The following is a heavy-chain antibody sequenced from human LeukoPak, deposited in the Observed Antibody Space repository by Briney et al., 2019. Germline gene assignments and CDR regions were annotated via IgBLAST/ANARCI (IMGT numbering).Heavy chain of an antibody. J-gene: IGHJ4*02. Sequence: GASVKVSCKASGYTFTSYGISWVRQAPGQGLEWVGWISAYNGNTNYAQKLQGRVTMTTDTSTSTAYMELRSLRSDDTAVYYCARVGITMIVVVIPPDYWGQGTLVTVSS. CDR2: ISAYNGNT. CDR1: GYTFTSYG. V-gene: IGHV1-18*01. CDR3: ARVGITMIVVVIPPDY. D-gene: IGHD3-22*01.